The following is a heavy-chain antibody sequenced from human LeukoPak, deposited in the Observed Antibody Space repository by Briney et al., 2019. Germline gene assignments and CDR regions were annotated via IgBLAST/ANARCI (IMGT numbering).Heavy chain of an antibody. CDR2: IKQDGSEK. Sequence: PGGSVRLSCAVSGFTFSSYWMSWVRQAPGKGLEWVANIKQDGSEKNYVDSVKGRFTISRDNAKNSLYLQMNSLRAEDTAVYYCASGGQIWISWGQGTLVTVSS. V-gene: IGHV3-7*01. CDR3: ASGGQIWIS. J-gene: IGHJ5*02. D-gene: IGHD5-18*01. CDR1: GFTFSSYW.